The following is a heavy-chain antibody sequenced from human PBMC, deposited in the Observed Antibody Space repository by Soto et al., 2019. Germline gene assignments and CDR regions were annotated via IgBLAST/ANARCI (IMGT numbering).Heavy chain of an antibody. J-gene: IGHJ6*02. V-gene: IGHV5-51*01. CDR2: IYPGDSDT. D-gene: IGHD2-8*01. CDR1: GYSFTSYW. Sequence: GESLKISCKGSGYSFTSYWIGWVRQMPGKGLEWMGIIYPGDSDTRYSPSFQGQVTISADKSISTAYLQWSSLKASDTAMYYCARQREDCTNGVCYDYGMDVWGQGTTVTAP. CDR3: ARQREDCTNGVCYDYGMDV.